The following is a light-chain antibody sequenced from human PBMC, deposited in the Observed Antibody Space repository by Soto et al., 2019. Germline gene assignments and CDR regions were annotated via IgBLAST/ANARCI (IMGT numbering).Light chain of an antibody. Sequence: EIVMTQSPATLSVSPGDRATLSCRASQSGSSNLAWYQQKPGQAPRLLIYGASTRATGIPARFSGSGAGTEFTLTISSLQSEDFAVYYCQQYSNWPPETFGQGTKVDIK. CDR3: QQYSNWPPET. CDR2: GAS. V-gene: IGKV3-15*01. CDR1: QSGSSN. J-gene: IGKJ1*01.